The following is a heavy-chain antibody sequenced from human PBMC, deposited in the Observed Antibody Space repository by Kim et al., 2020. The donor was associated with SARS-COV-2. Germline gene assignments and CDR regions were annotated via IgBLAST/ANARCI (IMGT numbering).Heavy chain of an antibody. CDR3: APRSDTGWNYFAY. V-gene: IGHV3-23*01. Sequence: GGSLRLSCAASGFTFSGYAMSWVRQAPGKGLEWVSSISGSDDGTYYLDSLKGRFTISRDNSKNTLYLQMNSLRAEDTAVYYCAPRSDTGWNYFAYWGQG. J-gene: IGHJ4*02. CDR1: GFTFSGYA. CDR2: ISGSDDGT. D-gene: IGHD6-19*01.